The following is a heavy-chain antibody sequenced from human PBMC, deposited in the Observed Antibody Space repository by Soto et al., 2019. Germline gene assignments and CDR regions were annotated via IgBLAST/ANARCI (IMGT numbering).Heavy chain of an antibody. V-gene: IGHV3-30*18. CDR1: GFTFSSYG. CDR2: ISYDGSNK. J-gene: IGHJ6*02. CDR3: AKDYGGRYYYGMDV. D-gene: IGHD4-17*01. Sequence: GGSLRLSCAASGFTFSSYGMHWVRQSPGKGLEWVAVISYDGSNKYYADSVKGRFTISRDNSKNTLYLQMNSLRAEDTAVYYCAKDYGGRYYYGMDVWGQGTTVTVSS.